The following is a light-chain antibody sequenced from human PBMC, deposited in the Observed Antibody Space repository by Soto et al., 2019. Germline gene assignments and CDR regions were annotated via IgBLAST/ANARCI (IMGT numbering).Light chain of an antibody. CDR2: AAF. CDR3: QQYDGPPLT. J-gene: IGKJ3*01. V-gene: IGKV3-20*01. CDR1: QSVSIGS. Sequence: EIVLTQSPATLSVSPGERVTLSCRASQSVSIGSLAWYQQKPGQAPRLLIYAAFTRHTGISDRFNGSGSGTDFVLTINRLEPEDSAVYFCQQYDGPPLTFGPGTKVEVK.